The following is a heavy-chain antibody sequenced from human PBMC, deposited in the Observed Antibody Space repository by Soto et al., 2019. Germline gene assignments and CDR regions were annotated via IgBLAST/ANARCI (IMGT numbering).Heavy chain of an antibody. V-gene: IGHV1-69*01. J-gene: IGHJ4*02. Sequence: QVQRVQSGAEVKEPGSSVKVSCKASGDLFNNHAFNWVRQAPGQGLEWMGRISPLFSTTNYAQKFQGRVTIGADELTTTVYLEVNNLESDDTAMYYCAASSAIAAAGYFKFWGQGTLVTVSP. CDR3: AASSAIAAAGYFKF. CDR2: ISPLFSTT. D-gene: IGHD6-13*01. CDR1: GDLFNNHA.